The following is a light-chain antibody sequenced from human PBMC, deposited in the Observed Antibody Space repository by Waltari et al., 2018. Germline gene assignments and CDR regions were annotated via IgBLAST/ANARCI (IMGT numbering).Light chain of an antibody. CDR3: QVWDANTDPGV. V-gene: IGLV3-21*01. Sequence: SYVLTQPPSVSAAPGETARITCGGNNIESKSVHWYRQRPGQAPVLVIPYDSDRPSGITERVAGSNSGNTATLTISRVEAGDEADYYCQVWDANTDPGVFGTGTEVTVL. CDR1: NIESKS. CDR2: YDS. J-gene: IGLJ1*01.